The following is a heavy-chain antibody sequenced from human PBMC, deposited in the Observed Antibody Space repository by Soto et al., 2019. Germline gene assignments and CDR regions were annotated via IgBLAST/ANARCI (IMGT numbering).Heavy chain of an antibody. CDR3: AKRDPGGGLRSAPKYYFDY. J-gene: IGHJ4*02. D-gene: IGHD3-16*01. CDR2: ISGSGGST. Sequence: EVQLLESGGGLVQPGGSLRLSCAASGFTFSSYAMSWVRQAPGKGLEWVSAISGSGGSTFYADSVKGRFTISRDNSKNTLYLQMNSLRAEDTAVYYSAKRDPGGGLRSAPKYYFDYWGQGTLVTVSS. CDR1: GFTFSSYA. V-gene: IGHV3-23*01.